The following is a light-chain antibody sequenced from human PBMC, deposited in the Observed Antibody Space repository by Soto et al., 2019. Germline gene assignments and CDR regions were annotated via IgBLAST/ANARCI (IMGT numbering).Light chain of an antibody. Sequence: EIVLTQSPATLSLSPGERATLSCRASQSVSSYLAWYQQKPGQAPRLLIYDASNRATGIPARFSGSGSGTDFTLTISSREPEDFAVDYCQHRSNWPPRFTFGPGTKVDIK. CDR1: QSVSSY. J-gene: IGKJ3*01. CDR2: DAS. V-gene: IGKV3-11*01. CDR3: QHRSNWPPRFT.